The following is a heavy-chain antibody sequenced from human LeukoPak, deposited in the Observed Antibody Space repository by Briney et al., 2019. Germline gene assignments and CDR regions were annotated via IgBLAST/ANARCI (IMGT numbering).Heavy chain of an antibody. CDR3: ARDGGSGSYYNPVRGYYYYYMDV. V-gene: IGHV1-69*06. CDR2: IIPIFGTA. Sequence: ASVKVSCKASGGTFSSYAISWVRQAPGQGLEWMGGIIPIFGTANYAQKFQGRVTITADKSTSTAYMELSSLRSEDTAVYYCARDGGSGSYYNPVRGYYYYYMDVWGKGTTVTVSS. CDR1: GGTFSSYA. D-gene: IGHD3-10*01. J-gene: IGHJ6*03.